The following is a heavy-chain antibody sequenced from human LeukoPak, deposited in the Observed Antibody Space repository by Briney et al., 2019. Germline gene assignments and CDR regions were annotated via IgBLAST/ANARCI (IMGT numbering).Heavy chain of an antibody. CDR2: INHSGST. V-gene: IGHV4-39*07. CDR3: ARGFSH. Sequence: PSETLSLTCTVSGGSISSSSYYWGWIRQPPGKGLEWIGEINHSGSTTYNPSLKSRVTMSIDTSKNQFFLMLNSVTAADTAVYYCARGFSHWGQGTLVTVSS. CDR1: GGSISSSSYY. J-gene: IGHJ4*02.